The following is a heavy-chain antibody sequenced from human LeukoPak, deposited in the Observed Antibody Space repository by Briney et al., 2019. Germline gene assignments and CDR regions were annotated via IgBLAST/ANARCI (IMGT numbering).Heavy chain of an antibody. V-gene: IGHV3-74*01. D-gene: IGHD3-16*01. Sequence: GGSLRLSCTACGFTFSSYWKHWVRQAPGKGLVWLSRIRTDGGSTYYADSVKGRFTVSRDNAENTLYLQMNSLRLEDTAVYYCATDRAWGGFDNWGQGSLVTVSS. J-gene: IGHJ4*02. CDR3: ATDRAWGGFDN. CDR1: GFTFSSYW. CDR2: IRTDGGST.